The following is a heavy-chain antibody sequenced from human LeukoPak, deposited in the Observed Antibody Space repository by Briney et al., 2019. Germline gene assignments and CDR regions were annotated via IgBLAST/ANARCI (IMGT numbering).Heavy chain of an antibody. D-gene: IGHD3-10*01. J-gene: IGHJ4*02. CDR1: GFTFSSYS. CDR2: ISSSSSYI. V-gene: IGHV3-21*01. Sequence: GGSLRLSCAASGFTFSSYSMNWVRQAPGKGLEWVSSISSSSSYIYYADSVKGRFTISRDNAKNSLYLQMSSLRAEDTAVYYCARDGSGDYYFDYWGQGTLVTVSS. CDR3: ARDGSGDYYFDY.